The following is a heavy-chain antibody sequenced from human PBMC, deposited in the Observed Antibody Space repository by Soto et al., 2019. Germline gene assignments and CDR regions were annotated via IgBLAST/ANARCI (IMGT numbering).Heavy chain of an antibody. CDR3: AKSERRVMVPDY. CDR2: ISGSGGST. V-gene: IGHV3-23*01. CDR1: GFTFSSYA. Sequence: EVQLLESGGGLVQPGGSLRLSCAASGFTFSSYAMSWVRQAPGKGLEWVSAISGSGGSTYYAESVKGRFTISRDNSKNTLYLQMNSLRAEDTAVYYCAKSERRVMVPDYWGQGTLVTVSS. J-gene: IGHJ4*02. D-gene: IGHD2-21*01.